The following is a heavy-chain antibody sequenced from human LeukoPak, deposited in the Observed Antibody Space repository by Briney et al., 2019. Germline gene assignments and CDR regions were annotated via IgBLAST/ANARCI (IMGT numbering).Heavy chain of an antibody. CDR1: GYTITDYY. D-gene: IGHD3-22*01. Sequence: ASVKVSCKASGYTITDYYLHWVRQAPGQGLEWMGWIIPNTGGTNYAQKFQDWVTMSSDTSISTAYMELSSLRSDDTAVYYCARGFCDSSGYCPTFDYWGQGTLVTVSS. CDR3: ARGFCDSSGYCPTFDY. CDR2: IIPNTGGT. J-gene: IGHJ4*02. V-gene: IGHV1-2*04.